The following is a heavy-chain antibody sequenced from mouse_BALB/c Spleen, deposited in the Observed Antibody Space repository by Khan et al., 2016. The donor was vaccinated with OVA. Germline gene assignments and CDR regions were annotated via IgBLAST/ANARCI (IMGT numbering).Heavy chain of an antibody. Sequence: EVQLKESGPSLVKPSQTLSLTCSVTGDSITTGYWNWIRKFPGNKLEYMGYIIYTGYTYYNPSLKSRISITRHTSNNQYYLQLNSVTDEDTATYXCARSTYRYAFVYWGQGTLVTLSA. J-gene: IGHJ3*01. D-gene: IGHD2-14*01. CDR3: ARSTYRYAFVY. CDR2: IIYTGYT. V-gene: IGHV3-8*02. CDR1: GDSITTGY.